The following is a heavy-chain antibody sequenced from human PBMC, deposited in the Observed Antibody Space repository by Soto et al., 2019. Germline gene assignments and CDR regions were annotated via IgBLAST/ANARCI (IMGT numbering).Heavy chain of an antibody. D-gene: IGHD3-10*01. V-gene: IGHV1-69*08. CDR1: GGTFSSYT. Sequence: QVQLVQSGAEVKKPGSSVKVSCKASGGTFSSYTISWVRQAPGQGLEWMGRIIPILGIANYAQKFQGRVTITADKYTSTAYVEVSSLRSGDTAVYYCARDPYGSGGPMDVWGQGPTVVVSS. CDR2: IIPILGIA. CDR3: ARDPYGSGGPMDV. J-gene: IGHJ6*02.